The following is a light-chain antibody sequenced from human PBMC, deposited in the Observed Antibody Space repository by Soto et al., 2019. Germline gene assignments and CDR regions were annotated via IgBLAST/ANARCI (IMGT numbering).Light chain of an antibody. J-gene: IGKJ1*01. CDR1: QGISNY. V-gene: IGKV1-27*01. Sequence: DIQMTQSPSSLSASVGDRVTITCRASQGISNYLAWYQQKPGKVPKLLIYASSTLQSGVPSRFSCSGTGTDVTLTISSLQTEDVATYYCQKYNSAPPWTFGQGTKVEIK. CDR3: QKYNSAPPWT. CDR2: ASS.